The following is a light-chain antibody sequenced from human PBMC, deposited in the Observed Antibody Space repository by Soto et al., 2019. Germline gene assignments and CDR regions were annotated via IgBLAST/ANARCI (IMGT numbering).Light chain of an antibody. Sequence: DIHMTQSPPSLSASVGDRVTITCRSSQTVGSFLSWYQQKPGRAPNLLIYAASNLPTGVPSRFSGSGSGTDFTLNITRLQPEDFGTYYCQQSYSIRSWTFGQGTKVDIK. V-gene: IGKV1-39*01. CDR2: AAS. J-gene: IGKJ1*01. CDR1: QTVGSF. CDR3: QQSYSIRSWT.